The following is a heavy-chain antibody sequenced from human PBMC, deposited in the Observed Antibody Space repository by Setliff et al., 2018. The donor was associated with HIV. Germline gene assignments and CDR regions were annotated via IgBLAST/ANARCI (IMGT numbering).Heavy chain of an antibody. Sequence: ASVKVSCKASGYTFTDYCIHWVRQAPGQGLEWMGRINPNSGGTNYAQKFQGRVTITRDTSISTTYMELSRLTSDDTAVYYCASDIAVVPAASQVGGFDIWGQGTMVTVSS. V-gene: IGHV1-2*06. J-gene: IGHJ3*02. CDR2: INPNSGGT. CDR1: GYTFTDYC. D-gene: IGHD2-2*01. CDR3: ASDIAVVPAASQVGGFDI.